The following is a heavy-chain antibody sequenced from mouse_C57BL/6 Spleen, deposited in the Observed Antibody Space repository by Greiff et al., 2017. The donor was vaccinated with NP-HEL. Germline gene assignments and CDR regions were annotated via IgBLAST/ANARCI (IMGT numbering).Heavy chain of an antibody. J-gene: IGHJ2*01. D-gene: IGHD2-3*01. CDR3: AREDDGYYGGYLDY. CDR2: IYPGDGDT. CDR1: GYAFSSSW. V-gene: IGHV1-82*01. Sequence: QVQLQQSGPELVKPGASVKISCKASGYAFSSSWMNWVKQRPGKGLEWIGRIYPGDGDTNYNGKFKGKATLTADKSSSTAYMQLSSLTSEDSAVYFCAREDDGYYGGYLDYWGQGTTLTVSS.